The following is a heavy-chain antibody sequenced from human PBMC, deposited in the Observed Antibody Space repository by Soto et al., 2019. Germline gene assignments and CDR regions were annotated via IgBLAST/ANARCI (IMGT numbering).Heavy chain of an antibody. V-gene: IGHV3-30-3*01. D-gene: IGHD1-7*01. J-gene: IGHJ4*02. CDR1: GFTFSSYA. CDR3: ARDQGDNWNYGCDY. CDR2: ISYDGSNK. Sequence: QVQLVESGGGVVQPGRSLRLSCAASGFTFSSYAMHWVRQAPGKGLEWVAVISYDGSNKYYADSVKGRFTISRDNSKNPLDLQMNSLRAEDTAVYYCARDQGDNWNYGCDYWGQGTLVTVSS.